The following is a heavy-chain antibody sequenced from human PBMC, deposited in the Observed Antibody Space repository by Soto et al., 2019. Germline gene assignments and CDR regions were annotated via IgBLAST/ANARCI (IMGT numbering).Heavy chain of an antibody. V-gene: IGHV3-21*01. Sequence: PGGSLRLSCAASGFPFSSYSMNWVRQAPGKGLEWVSSISTGSNYIYYTDSVKGRFTISRDNAKNSLYLQMNSLRAEDTAVYYCTRLYSSGSPFDYWGQGTLVTVSS. CDR2: ISTGSNYI. J-gene: IGHJ4*02. CDR3: TRLYSSGSPFDY. CDR1: GFPFSSYS. D-gene: IGHD3-22*01.